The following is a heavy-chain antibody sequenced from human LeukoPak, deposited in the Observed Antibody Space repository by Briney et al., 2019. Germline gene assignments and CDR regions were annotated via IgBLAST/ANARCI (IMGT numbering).Heavy chain of an antibody. CDR2: ISSSSSYI. D-gene: IGHD5-18*01. J-gene: IGHJ4*02. CDR1: GFTFSSYS. V-gene: IGHV3-21*01. Sequence: PGGSLRLSCAASGFTFSSYSMNWVRQAPGKGLEWVSSISSSSSYIYYADSVKGRFTISRDNAKNSLYLQMNSLRAEDTAVYYCARGVVEYSYGYPFRDYWGQGTLVTVSS. CDR3: ARGVVEYSYGYPFRDY.